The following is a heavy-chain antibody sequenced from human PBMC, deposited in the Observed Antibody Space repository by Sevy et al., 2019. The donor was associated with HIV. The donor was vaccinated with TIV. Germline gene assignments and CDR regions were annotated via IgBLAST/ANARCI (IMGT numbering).Heavy chain of an antibody. CDR3: ARVVAYCTGGSCFPGYYYGMDV. D-gene: IGHD2-15*01. CDR2: IGSSSSYI. J-gene: IGHJ6*02. CDR1: GFTFSSYN. Sequence: LSLTCAASGFTFSSYNMNWVRQAPGKGLEWVSSIGSSSSYIYYADSVKGRFTVSRDNAKNSRYLQMNSLRAEDTAVYYCARVVAYCTGGSCFPGYYYGMDVWGQGTTVTVSS. V-gene: IGHV3-21*01.